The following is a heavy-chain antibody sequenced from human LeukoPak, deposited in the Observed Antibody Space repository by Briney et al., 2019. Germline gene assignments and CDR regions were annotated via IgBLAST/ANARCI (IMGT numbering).Heavy chain of an antibody. J-gene: IGHJ4*02. CDR2: ISSSSSTI. CDR1: GFTFSSYS. V-gene: IGHV3-48*04. D-gene: IGHD1-26*01. Sequence: GGSLRLSCAASGFTFSSYSMNWVRQAPGKGLEWVSYISSSSSTIYYADSVKGRFTISRDNAKNSLYLQMNSLRAEDTAVYYCARIVTPATFDYWGQGTLVTVSS. CDR3: ARIVTPATFDY.